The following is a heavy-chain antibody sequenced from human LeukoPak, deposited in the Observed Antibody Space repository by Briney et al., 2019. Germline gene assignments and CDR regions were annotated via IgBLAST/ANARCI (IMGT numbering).Heavy chain of an antibody. Sequence: GGSLRLSCAASGFTFSSYSMNWVRQAAGKGLEWVSSISSSSSYIYYADSVKGRFTISRDNAKNSLYLQMNSLRAEDTAVYYCARDWLVVAFDIWGQGTMVTVSS. J-gene: IGHJ3*02. V-gene: IGHV3-21*01. D-gene: IGHD2-8*02. CDR3: ARDWLVVAFDI. CDR1: GFTFSSYS. CDR2: ISSSSSYI.